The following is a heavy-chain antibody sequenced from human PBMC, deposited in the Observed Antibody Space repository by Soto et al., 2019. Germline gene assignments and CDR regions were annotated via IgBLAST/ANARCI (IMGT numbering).Heavy chain of an antibody. D-gene: IGHD3-16*02. CDR2: IRSKAYGGTT. Sequence: GGSLRLSCTASGFTFGDYAMSWFRQAPGKGLEWVGFIRSKAYGGTTEYAASVKGRFTISRDDSKSIAYLQMNSLKTEDTAVYYCTRVNRREVSGPHNYYYMDVWGKGTTVTVSS. J-gene: IGHJ6*03. CDR3: TRVNRREVSGPHNYYYMDV. V-gene: IGHV3-49*03. CDR1: GFTFGDYA.